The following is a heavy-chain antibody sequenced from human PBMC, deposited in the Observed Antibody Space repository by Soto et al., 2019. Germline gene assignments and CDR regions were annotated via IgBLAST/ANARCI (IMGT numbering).Heavy chain of an antibody. J-gene: IGHJ6*02. Sequence: PRWSLRLSCSASVFTFSSYGMHWCRQAPGKGLEWVAVISYDGRNKVYADSVKGRFTLSRDNSRNTVYLQMNSLRVDDTAVYYCAKWAPTYNDFWSGLGTSGMDVWGQGTTVTVSS. D-gene: IGHD3-3*01. CDR2: ISYDGRNK. CDR1: VFTFSSYG. CDR3: AKWAPTYNDFWSGLGTSGMDV. V-gene: IGHV3-30*18.